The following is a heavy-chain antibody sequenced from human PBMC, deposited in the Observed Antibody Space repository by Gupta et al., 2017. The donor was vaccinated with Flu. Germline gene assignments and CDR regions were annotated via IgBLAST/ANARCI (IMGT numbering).Heavy chain of an antibody. V-gene: IGHV3-48*03. CDR1: GSTLRSYE. D-gene: IGHD2-8*02. CDR2: IDKRVGDK. Sequence: GQWVELGVDLVTLGGSLEFSCELYGSTLRSYEISWVRQAPGKGLEWISYIDKRVGDKRHADSVKRRFTISRDNAKNSLYLQMNSLRAEDTALYYCARDAGYCTSSDCHHFDYWGQVTLVTVSS. J-gene: IGHJ4*02. CDR3: ARDAGYCTSSDCHHFDY.